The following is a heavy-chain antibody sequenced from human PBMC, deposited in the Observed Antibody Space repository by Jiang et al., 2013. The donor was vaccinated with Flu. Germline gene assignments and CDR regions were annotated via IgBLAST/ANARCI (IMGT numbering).Heavy chain of an antibody. Sequence: GAEVKKPGASVKVSCKASGYTFTGYYMHWVRQAPGQGLEWMGWINPNSGGTNYAQKFQGRVTMTRDTSISTAYMELSRLRSDDTAVYYCARDESPLGLLYYYYYYGMDVWGQGTTVTVSS. CDR3: ARDESPLGLLYYYYYYGMDV. D-gene: IGHD6-6*01. CDR2: INPNSGGT. V-gene: IGHV1-2*02. J-gene: IGHJ6*02. CDR1: GYTFTGYY.